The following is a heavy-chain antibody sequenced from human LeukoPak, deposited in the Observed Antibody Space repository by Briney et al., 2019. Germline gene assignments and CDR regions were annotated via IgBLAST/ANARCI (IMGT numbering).Heavy chain of an antibody. CDR3: AKDLPRLRLGELSN. CDR1: GFTFSSYA. J-gene: IGHJ4*02. Sequence: GGSLRLSCAASGFTFSSYARSWVRQAPGKGLEWVSAISGSGGSTYYADSVKGRFTISRDNSKNTLYVQMNSLRAEDTAVYYCAKDLPRLRLGELSNWGQGTLVTVSS. D-gene: IGHD3-16*02. CDR2: ISGSGGST. V-gene: IGHV3-23*01.